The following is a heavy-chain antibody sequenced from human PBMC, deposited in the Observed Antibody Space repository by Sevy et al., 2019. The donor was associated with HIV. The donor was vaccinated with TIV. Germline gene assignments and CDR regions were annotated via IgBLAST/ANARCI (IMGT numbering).Heavy chain of an antibody. V-gene: IGHV4-39*02. CDR1: GGSIVSSGHY. D-gene: IGHD5-12*01. J-gene: IGHJ6*02. CDR2: IYYNGHT. Sequence: SETLSLTCSVSGGSIVSSGHYWGWIRQTPGKGLEWIGSIYYNGHTYYNPSLKSRLTISIDTSKNQFSLNLNSVTAADTAIYFCAREAGGYEYDYGMDVWGQGTTVTVSS. CDR3: AREAGGYEYDYGMDV.